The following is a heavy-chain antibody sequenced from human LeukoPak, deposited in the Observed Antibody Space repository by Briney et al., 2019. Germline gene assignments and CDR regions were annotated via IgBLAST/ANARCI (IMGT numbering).Heavy chain of an antibody. CDR2: IKQDGSQK. V-gene: IGHV3-7*01. J-gene: IGHJ4*02. CDR3: ARHYDSTAYSLDY. CDR1: GFTFSSYW. Sequence: PGGSLRVSCAASGFTFSSYWMTWVRQAPGKGLEWVANIKQDGSQKFYLDSVKGRFTISRDNAKESLFLQMNSLRAEDTAVYYCARHYDSTAYSLDYWGQGTLLSLSS. D-gene: IGHD3-22*01.